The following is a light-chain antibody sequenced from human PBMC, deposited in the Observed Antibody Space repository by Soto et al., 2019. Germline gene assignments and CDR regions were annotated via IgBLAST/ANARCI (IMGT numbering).Light chain of an antibody. CDR1: QSITNNY. CDR3: QQYRTSPIT. Sequence: ETVLTQSPGTLSLSPGERDTLSCRASQSITNNYLAWYQQKPGQAPRLLIYGASSRVTGIPDRFSGSGSGTDFTLTIRILEPEDFAVYYCQQYRTSPITFGQGTRLEIK. J-gene: IGKJ5*01. V-gene: IGKV3-20*01. CDR2: GAS.